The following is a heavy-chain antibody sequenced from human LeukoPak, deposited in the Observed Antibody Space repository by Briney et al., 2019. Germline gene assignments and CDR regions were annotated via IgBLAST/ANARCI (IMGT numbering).Heavy chain of an antibody. J-gene: IGHJ4*02. CDR3: ARHPGNILRYFDGDS. CDR1: GDSVSSASAG. CDR2: IYYRSQWYN. D-gene: IGHD3-9*01. V-gene: IGHV6-1*01. Sequence: SQTLSLTCDISGDSVSSASAGWNWIRQSPSRGLEWLGRIYYRSQWYNDDAVSVKSRITINPDTAKNQFSLKLSSVTAADTAVYYCARHPGNILRYFDGDSWGQGTLVTVSS.